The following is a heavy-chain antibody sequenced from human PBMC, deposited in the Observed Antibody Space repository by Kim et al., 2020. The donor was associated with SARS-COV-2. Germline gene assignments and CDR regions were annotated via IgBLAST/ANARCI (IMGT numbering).Heavy chain of an antibody. J-gene: IGHJ3*02. CDR3: ATYLHVPDAFDI. D-gene: IGHD2-2*01. Sequence: IYARKLQGRVTMTEDTATDTAYMERSSLRSEDTAVYYCATYLHVPDAFDIWGQGTMVTVSS. V-gene: IGHV1-24*01.